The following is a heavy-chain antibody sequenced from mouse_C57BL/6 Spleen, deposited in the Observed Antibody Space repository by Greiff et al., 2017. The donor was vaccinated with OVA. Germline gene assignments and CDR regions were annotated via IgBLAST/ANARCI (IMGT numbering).Heavy chain of an antibody. CDR2: INPNNGGT. D-gene: IGHD1-1*01. CDR1: GYTFTDYY. J-gene: IGHJ3*01. Sequence: VQLQQSGPELVKPGASVKISCKASGYTFTDYYMNWVKQSHGKSLEWIGDINPNNGGTRYNQKFKGKATLTVDKSSSTAYMELRSLTSEDSAVYYCARIDYGSSSWFAYWGQGTLVTVSA. CDR3: ARIDYGSSSWFAY. V-gene: IGHV1-26*01.